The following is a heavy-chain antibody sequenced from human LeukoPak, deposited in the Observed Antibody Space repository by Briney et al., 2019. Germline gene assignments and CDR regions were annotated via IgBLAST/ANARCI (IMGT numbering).Heavy chain of an antibody. CDR1: GFSLSTSGVG. CDR3: AHSDYDFWSGYTPFDY. CDR2: IYWNDDK. V-gene: IGHV2-5*01. J-gene: IGHJ4*02. Sequence: SGPTLVNPTQTLTLTCTFSGFSLSTSGVGVGWIRQPPGKALEWLALIYWNDDKRYSPSLKSRLTITKDTSKNQVVLTMTNMDPVDTATYYCAHSDYDFWSGYTPFDYWGQGTLVTVSS. D-gene: IGHD3-3*01.